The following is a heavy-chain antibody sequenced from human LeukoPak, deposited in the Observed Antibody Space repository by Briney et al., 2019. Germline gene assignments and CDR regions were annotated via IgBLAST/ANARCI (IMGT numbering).Heavy chain of an antibody. J-gene: IGHJ4*02. V-gene: IGHV3-74*01. D-gene: IGHD1-26*01. CDR1: GFTLSSYW. CDR2: ISPDGSDT. Sequence: PGGSLRLSCAASGFTLSSYWMHWVRQGPGRGPGWVSRISPDGSDTSYADSVKGRFTISRDNAKNTLYLQMNSLRVEDTAVYYCVRGAYSGSLDYWGQGTLVTVSS. CDR3: VRGAYSGSLDY.